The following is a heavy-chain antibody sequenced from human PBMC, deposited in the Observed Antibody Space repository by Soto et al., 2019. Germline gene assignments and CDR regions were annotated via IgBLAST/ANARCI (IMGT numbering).Heavy chain of an antibody. J-gene: IGHJ4*02. D-gene: IGHD6-6*01. CDR3: AREWKLGY. CDR2: ISGYNGNR. V-gene: IGHV1-18*01. CDR1: GYTFSSYG. Sequence: QVQLVQSGAEVKKPGASVQVSCKTSGYTFSSYGFSWLRQAPGQGLEWIGWISGYNGNRNYAQRFQGRVTMTTDTSTSSAYMELRSLRSDDTAVYYCAREWKLGYWGQGTLVTVSS.